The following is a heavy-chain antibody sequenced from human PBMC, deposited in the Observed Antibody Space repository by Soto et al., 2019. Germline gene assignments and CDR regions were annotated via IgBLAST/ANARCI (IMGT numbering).Heavy chain of an antibody. CDR3: ARGGHWNSVDP. V-gene: IGHV4-30-4*01. CDR1: GASISSGDHY. Sequence: QVQLQESGPGLVKPSQTLSLTCTVSGASISSGDHYWSWIRQSPGKGLEWIGYIYYRGSTDYNPSLKRRVTKSVDTSKNQCSLQVNSVTAADTAVYYCARGGHWNSVDPWGQGTLGTVSS. D-gene: IGHD1-7*01. J-gene: IGHJ5*02. CDR2: IYYRGST.